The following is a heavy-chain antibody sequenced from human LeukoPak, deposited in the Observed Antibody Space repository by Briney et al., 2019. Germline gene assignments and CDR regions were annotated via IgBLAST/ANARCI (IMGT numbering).Heavy chain of an antibody. CDR1: GGSISSYY. V-gene: IGHV4-59*08. J-gene: IGHJ6*02. CDR3: ARVTVTTVGMDV. CDR2: IYYSGST. Sequence: SGTLSLTCTVSGGSISSYYWSWIRQSPGQGREWLVYIYYSGSTSYNPSLKSRVTISVDTSKNQYSLKLSSVTAADTAVYDCARVTVTTVGMDVWGQGTTVTV. D-gene: IGHD4-17*01.